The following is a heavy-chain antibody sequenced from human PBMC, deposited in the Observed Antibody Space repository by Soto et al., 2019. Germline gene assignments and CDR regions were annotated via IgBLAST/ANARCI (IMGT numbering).Heavy chain of an antibody. CDR2: INHSGSS. CDR3: TRGLFSGSYYSGGWYYFDS. D-gene: IGHD1-26*01. Sequence: SETLSLTCAFSGWSFSGYIWTLIRQTPGKGLQWIGQINHSGSSIYNPSLKNRVTISTMSNNKFSLELSSVTAADTAVYYCTRGLFSGSYYSGGWYYFDSWGQGTMVTVSS. CDR1: GWSFSGYI. J-gene: IGHJ4*02. V-gene: IGHV4-34*01.